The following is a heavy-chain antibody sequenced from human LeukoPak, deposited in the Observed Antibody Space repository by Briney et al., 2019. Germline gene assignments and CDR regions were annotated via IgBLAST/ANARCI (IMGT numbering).Heavy chain of an antibody. D-gene: IGHD6-6*01. V-gene: IGHV1-46*01. CDR2: INPSGGST. CDR1: GYTFTSYY. J-gene: IGHJ4*02. Sequence: GASVKVSCKASGYTFTSYYMHWARQAPGQGLEWMGIINPSGGSTSYAQKFQGRVTMTRDTSTSTVYMELSSLRSEDTAVYYCARDRSSSSRGGLFDYWGQGTLVTVSS. CDR3: ARDRSSSSRGGLFDY.